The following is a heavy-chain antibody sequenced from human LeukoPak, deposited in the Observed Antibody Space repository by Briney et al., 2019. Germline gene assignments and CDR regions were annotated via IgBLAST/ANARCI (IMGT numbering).Heavy chain of an antibody. CDR2: ISGSGGST. CDR1: GFTFSSYA. Sequence: PGGSLRLSCAASGFTFSSYAMSWVRQAPGKGLEWVSAISGSGGSTYYADSVKGRFTISRDNSKNTLYLQMNSLRAEDTAVYYCAKDHSAAHGLVIITPWLAWGQGTLVTVSS. D-gene: IGHD3-9*01. J-gene: IGHJ4*02. CDR3: AKDHSAAHGLVIITPWLA. V-gene: IGHV3-23*01.